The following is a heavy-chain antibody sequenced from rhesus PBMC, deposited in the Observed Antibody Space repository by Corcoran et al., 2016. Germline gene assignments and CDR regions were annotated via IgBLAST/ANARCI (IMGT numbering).Heavy chain of an antibody. D-gene: IGHD3-9*01. CDR2: ISGSGGST. CDR3: ARSRGWYNSLDV. Sequence: QLQLQESGPGLVKPSETLSLTCAVSGGSISRHSWSWIRPPPGKGLEWIGRISGSGGSTDYNPSLKSRVTISTDTSKNQFSLKLSSVTAADTAVYYCARSRGWYNSLDVWGRGVLVTVSS. J-gene: IGHJ5-2*02. V-gene: IGHV4-173*01. CDR1: GGSISRHS.